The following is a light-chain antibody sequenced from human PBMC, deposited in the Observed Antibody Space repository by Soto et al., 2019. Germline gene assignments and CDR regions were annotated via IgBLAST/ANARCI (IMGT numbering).Light chain of an antibody. Sequence: EIVLTQYPGTLAVSPGERATLSCRASQSVTSYLAWYQQKPGQAPRLLIYGASSRATGIPDRFSGSGSGTDFTLTISRLEPEDFAVYYCQQYRSSPPLTFGGGTKVDIK. CDR3: QQYRSSPPLT. CDR1: QSVTSY. V-gene: IGKV3-20*01. CDR2: GAS. J-gene: IGKJ4*01.